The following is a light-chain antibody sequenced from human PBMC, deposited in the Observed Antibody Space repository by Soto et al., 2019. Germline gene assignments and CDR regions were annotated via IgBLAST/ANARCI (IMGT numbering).Light chain of an antibody. CDR2: RND. V-gene: IGLV1-47*01. Sequence: QSVLTQPPSASGTPGQRVTISCSGNTSNIGSNYVYWYQQLPGTAPKLLIHRNDQWPSVVPARFSGSASGTSASLAINGLRSEDEADYYCAAWDDSLSAVVFGGGTKLTVL. J-gene: IGLJ2*01. CDR1: TSNIGSNY. CDR3: AAWDDSLSAVV.